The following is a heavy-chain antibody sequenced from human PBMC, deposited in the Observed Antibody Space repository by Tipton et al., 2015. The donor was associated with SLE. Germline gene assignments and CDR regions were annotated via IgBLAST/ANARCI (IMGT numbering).Heavy chain of an antibody. J-gene: IGHJ4*02. D-gene: IGHD3-3*01. CDR1: RGSFSDYF. Sequence: TLSLTCAVERGSFSDYFWSWVRQPPGRGLQWIGEINRSRGTNYNPSLKSRVTISVDTSKNQFSLKLTSVTATDTAVYYCARLGYAFWSRYADSWGQGTLVTVSS. CDR3: ARLGYAFWSRYADS. CDR2: INRSRGT. V-gene: IGHV4-34*01.